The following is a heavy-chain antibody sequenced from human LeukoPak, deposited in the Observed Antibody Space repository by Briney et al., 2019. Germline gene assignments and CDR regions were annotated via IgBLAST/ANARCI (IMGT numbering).Heavy chain of an antibody. V-gene: IGHV3-11*04. D-gene: IGHD2-2*01. CDR2: ISSSGSTI. J-gene: IGHJ4*02. Sequence: GGSLRLSCAASGFTFSDYYMSWIRQAPGKGLEWVSYISSSGSTIYYADSVTGQFTISRGNARNSLYLQMNSLRAEDTAVYYCARDTSRRFDYWGQGTLVTVSS. CDR3: ARDTSRRFDY. CDR1: GFTFSDYY.